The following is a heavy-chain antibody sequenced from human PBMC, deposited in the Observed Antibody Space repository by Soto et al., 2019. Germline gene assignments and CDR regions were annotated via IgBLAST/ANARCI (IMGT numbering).Heavy chain of an antibody. J-gene: IGHJ4*02. CDR1: GFTFSSYA. Sequence: QVQLVESGGGVVQPGRSLRLSCAASGFTFSSYAMHWVRQAPGKGLEWVAVISYDGSNKYYADSVKGRFTISRDNSKNTLYLQMNSLRAEDTAVYYCASEFEVGDGYNHCDYWGQGTLVTVSS. CDR2: ISYDGSNK. V-gene: IGHV3-30-3*01. D-gene: IGHD5-12*01. CDR3: ASEFEVGDGYNHCDY.